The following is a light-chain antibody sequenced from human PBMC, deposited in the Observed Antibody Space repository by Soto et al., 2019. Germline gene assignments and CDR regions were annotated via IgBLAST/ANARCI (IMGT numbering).Light chain of an antibody. Sequence: EIVLTQSPGTLSLSPGDRATLSCRASQSVSSSYLAWYQQKPGQAPRLLIYGASSRATGIPARFSGSGSGPEFTLTISRLEPEDLAVYYGQQYGSSPFTFGQGTKLEIK. CDR2: GAS. CDR1: QSVSSSY. CDR3: QQYGSSPFT. V-gene: IGKV3-20*01. J-gene: IGKJ2*01.